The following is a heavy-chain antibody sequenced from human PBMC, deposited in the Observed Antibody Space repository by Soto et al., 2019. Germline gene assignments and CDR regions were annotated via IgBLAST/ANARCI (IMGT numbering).Heavy chain of an antibody. Sequence: EVQLVESGGGLVKPGGSLRLSCAASGLTFSSYSMNWVRQAPGKGLEWVSSIRSSSSYIYYADSVKGRFTISRDNAKNSLYLQMNSLRAEDTAVYYCAREVTVATSRYFDYWGQGTLVTVSS. J-gene: IGHJ4*02. CDR3: AREVTVATSRYFDY. V-gene: IGHV3-21*01. CDR1: GLTFSSYS. D-gene: IGHD5-12*01. CDR2: IRSSSSYI.